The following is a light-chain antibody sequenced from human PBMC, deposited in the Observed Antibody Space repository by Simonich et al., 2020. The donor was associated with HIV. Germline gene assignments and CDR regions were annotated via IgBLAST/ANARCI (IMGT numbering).Light chain of an antibody. V-gene: IGKV4-1*01. Sequence: DIVMTQSPDSLAVSLGERATINCKSSRSVLYSSNNKNYLAWYQQKPGQPPNLLISWASTRESGVPDRFSGSGSGTDFTLTISSLQAEDVAVYYCQQYYSTPITFGQGTRLEIK. CDR3: QQYYSTPIT. CDR1: RSVLYSSNNKNY. J-gene: IGKJ5*01. CDR2: WAS.